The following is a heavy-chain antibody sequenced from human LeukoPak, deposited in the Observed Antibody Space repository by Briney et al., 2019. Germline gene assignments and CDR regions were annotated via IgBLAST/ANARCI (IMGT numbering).Heavy chain of an antibody. V-gene: IGHV4-34*01. CDR1: GGSFSGYY. D-gene: IGHD1-26*01. CDR3: ARGREQWGDYYYYYMDV. J-gene: IGHJ6*03. CDR2: INHSGST. Sequence: KPSETLSLTCAVYGGSFSGYYWSWIRQPPGKGLEWIGEINHSGSTNYNPSLKSRVTISVDTSKNQFSLKLSFVTAADTAVYYCARGREQWGDYYYYYMDVWGKGTTVTVSS.